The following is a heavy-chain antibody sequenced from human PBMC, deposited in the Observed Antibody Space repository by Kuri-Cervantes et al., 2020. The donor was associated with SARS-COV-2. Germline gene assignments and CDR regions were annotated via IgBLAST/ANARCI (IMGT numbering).Heavy chain of an antibody. CDR3: ARAPYLDFGAGSYCARGYYYYGMDV. CDR1: GGSFSGYY. Sequence: GSLRLSCAVYGGSFSGYYWSWIRQPPGKGLEWIGEINHSGSTNYNPSLKSRVTISVVTSKNQFSLKLSSVTAADTAVYYCARAPYLDFGAGSYCARGYYYYGMDVWGQGTTVTVSS. D-gene: IGHD3-10*01. CDR2: INHSGST. V-gene: IGHV4-34*01. J-gene: IGHJ6*02.